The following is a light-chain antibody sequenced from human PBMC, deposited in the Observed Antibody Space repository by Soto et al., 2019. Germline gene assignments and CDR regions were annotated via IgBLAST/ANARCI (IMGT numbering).Light chain of an antibody. CDR1: QSVSSSD. V-gene: IGKV3-20*01. Sequence: EIVLTQSPGTLSLSPGERATRSCRASQSVSSSDLAWCQQKPGQAPRLLIYGASSRATGIPDRFSGSGSGTDFTLTISRLEPEDFAVYYCQQYGSSLFTFGPGTKVDIK. CDR2: GAS. J-gene: IGKJ3*01. CDR3: QQYGSSLFT.